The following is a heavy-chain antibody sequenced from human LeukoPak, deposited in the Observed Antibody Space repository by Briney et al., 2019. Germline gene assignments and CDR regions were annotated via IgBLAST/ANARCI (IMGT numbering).Heavy chain of an antibody. V-gene: IGHV1-18*01. J-gene: IGHJ4*02. CDR1: GYTFTSYG. CDR2: ISAYNGNT. CDR3: ARDRTRKNYYDSSGYGY. Sequence: ASVKVSCKASGYTFTSYGISWVRQAPGQGFEWMGWISAYNGNTNYAQKLQGRVTMTTDTSTSTAYMELRSLRSDDTAVYYCARDRTRKNYYDSSGYGYWGQGTLVTVSS. D-gene: IGHD3-22*01.